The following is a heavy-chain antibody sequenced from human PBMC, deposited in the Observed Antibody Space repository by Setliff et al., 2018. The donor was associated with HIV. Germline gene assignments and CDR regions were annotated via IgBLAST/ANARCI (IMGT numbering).Heavy chain of an antibody. CDR1: GGSISDNKYY. D-gene: IGHD6-19*01. J-gene: IGHJ4*02. CDR3: ARRRSSGWYHYFDY. V-gene: IGHV4-39*07. CDR2: IYHSGST. Sequence: SETLSLTCSVSGGSISDNKYYWSWIRQPPGKGLEWIGSIYHSGSTYYNPSLKSRVTISVDTSKNQFSLKLSSVTAADTAVYYCARRRSSGWYHYFDYWGQGTLVTVSS.